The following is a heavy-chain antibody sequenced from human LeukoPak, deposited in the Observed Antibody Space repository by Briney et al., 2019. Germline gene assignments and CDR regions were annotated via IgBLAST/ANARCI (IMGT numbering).Heavy chain of an antibody. J-gene: IGHJ4*02. CDR2: VKRKTEGGTT. CDR3: ATEGSDPKYFDF. D-gene: IGHD1-26*01. CDR1: GFIFSDAW. Sequence: GGSLRLSCAASGFIFSDAWMSWVRQAPGKGLEWIGRVKRKTEGGTTDYAAPVKGRFSISRDDSKNTLYLQMNSLKIEDTAVYYCATEGSDPKYFDFWSQGTLLTVSS. V-gene: IGHV3-15*01.